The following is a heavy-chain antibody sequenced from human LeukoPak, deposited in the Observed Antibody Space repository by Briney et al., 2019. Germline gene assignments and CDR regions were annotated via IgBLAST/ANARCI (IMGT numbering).Heavy chain of an antibody. D-gene: IGHD6-19*01. CDR1: GFTFSNYA. J-gene: IGHJ4*02. Sequence: PGGSLRLSCAASGFTFSNYAMSWVRQSPGKGLEWVANIKEDGSVKYYVDSVKGRFTISRDNTKNALYLQMNSLRADDTAVYFCARDSTWLLDYWGQGTLITVSS. V-gene: IGHV3-7*03. CDR3: ARDSTWLLDY. CDR2: IKEDGSVK.